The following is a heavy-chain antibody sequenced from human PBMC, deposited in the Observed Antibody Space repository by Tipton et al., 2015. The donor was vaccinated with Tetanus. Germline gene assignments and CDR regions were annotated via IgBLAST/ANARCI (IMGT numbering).Heavy chain of an antibody. CDR1: GGSVRSGDYY. V-gene: IGHV4-30-2*01. CDR2: VFRSGSA. Sequence: TLSLTCTVSGGSVRSGDYYWTWIRQPPGKGLEWIGYVFRSGSADYNPSLKSRVNISLDRSENQISLMLASVTAADTAVYYCARVACSSTSCYSHYFDYWGPGSLVTVSS. CDR3: ARVACSSTSCYSHYFDY. J-gene: IGHJ4*02. D-gene: IGHD2-2*01.